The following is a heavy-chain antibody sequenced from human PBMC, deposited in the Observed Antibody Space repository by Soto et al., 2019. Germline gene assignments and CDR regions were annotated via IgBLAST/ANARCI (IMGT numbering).Heavy chain of an antibody. CDR2: IRNKARSYTT. J-gene: IGHJ6*02. D-gene: IGHD2-15*01. CDR1: GFTSSDHY. V-gene: IGHV3-72*01. CDR3: ARVVGGRYVMDV. Sequence: SLRLSCTASGFTSSDHYMDWVRQAPGRGLEWVGRIRNKARSYTTEYAASVKGRFTISRDDSKNSLYLQMNSLKSEDTAVYLCARVVGGRYVMDVWGQGTTVTVSS.